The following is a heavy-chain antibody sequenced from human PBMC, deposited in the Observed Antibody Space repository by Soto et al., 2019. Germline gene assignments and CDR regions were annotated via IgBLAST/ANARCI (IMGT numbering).Heavy chain of an antibody. CDR3: AKDQVVVAATEHT. CDR1: GFTFSSYG. D-gene: IGHD2-15*01. Sequence: GGSLRLSCAASGFTFSSYGMHWVRQAPGKGLEWVAVISYDGSNKYYADSVKGRFTTSRDNSKNTLYLQMNSLRAEDTAVYYCAKDQVVVAATEHTWGQGTLVTVSS. J-gene: IGHJ5*02. V-gene: IGHV3-30*18. CDR2: ISYDGSNK.